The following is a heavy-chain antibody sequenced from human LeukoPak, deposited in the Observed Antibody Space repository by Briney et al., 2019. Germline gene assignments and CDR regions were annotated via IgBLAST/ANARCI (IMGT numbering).Heavy chain of an antibody. CDR2: INHSGST. D-gene: IGHD6-19*01. J-gene: IGHJ4*02. CDR1: GGSFSGYY. V-gene: IGHV4-34*01. Sequence: SETLPLTCAVYGGSFSGYYWSWIRQPPGKGLEWIGEINHSGSTNYNPSLKSRVTISVDTSKNQFSLKLSSVTAADTAVYYCARPRYSSGALLYWGQGTLVTVSS. CDR3: ARPRYSSGALLY.